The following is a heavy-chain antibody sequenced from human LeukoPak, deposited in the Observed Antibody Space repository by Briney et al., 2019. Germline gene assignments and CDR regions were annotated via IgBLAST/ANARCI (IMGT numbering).Heavy chain of an antibody. D-gene: IGHD3-10*01. CDR3: ARELGELWFGELSYYYYYMDV. CDR1: SGSFSGYY. Sequence: PSETLSLTCAVYSGSFSGYYWSWIRQAPGKGLEWIGEINHSGSTNYNPSLKSRVTISVDTSMNQFSLKLSSVTAADTAVFYCARELGELWFGELSYYYYYMDVWGKGTTATISS. CDR2: INHSGST. J-gene: IGHJ6*03. V-gene: IGHV4-34*01.